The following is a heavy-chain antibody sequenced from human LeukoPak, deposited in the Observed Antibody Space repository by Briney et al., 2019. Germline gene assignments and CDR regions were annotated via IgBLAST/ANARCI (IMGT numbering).Heavy chain of an antibody. CDR2: IIPNLGTT. D-gene: IGHD3-22*01. Sequence: EASVKVSFKASGGTSNSHAISWVRQAPGQGLEWMGRIIPNLGTTNRAQNFQDRVTLTADKSTNTAYMELTSLTSDDTAVYYCATTNDGGGYQWGDFFDFWGQGTLVTVSS. V-gene: IGHV1-69*04. J-gene: IGHJ4*02. CDR3: ATTNDGGGYQWGDFFDF. CDR1: GGTSNSHA.